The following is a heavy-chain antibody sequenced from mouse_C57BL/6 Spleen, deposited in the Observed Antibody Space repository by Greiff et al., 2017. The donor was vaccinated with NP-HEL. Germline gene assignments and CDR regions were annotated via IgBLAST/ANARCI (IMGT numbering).Heavy chain of an antibody. D-gene: IGHD2-4*01. J-gene: IGHJ2*01. CDR1: GYAFSSSW. V-gene: IGHV1-82*01. CDR2: IYPGDGDT. Sequence: QVQLQQSGPELVKPGASVKISCKASGYAFSSSWMNWVKQRPGKGLEWIGRIYPGDGDTNYNGKFKGKATLTADKSSSTAYMQLSSLTSEDSAVYFCARYDYDLWYFDYWGQGTTLTVSS. CDR3: ARYDYDLWYFDY.